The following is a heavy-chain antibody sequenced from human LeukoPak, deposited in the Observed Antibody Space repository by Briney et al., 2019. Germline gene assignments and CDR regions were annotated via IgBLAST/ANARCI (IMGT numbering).Heavy chain of an antibody. Sequence: SETLSLTCAVYGGSFSGYYWSWIRQPPGKGLEWIGKINHSGSTNYNPSLKSRVTISVDTSKNQFSLKLSSVTAADTAVYYCARSMITFGGVRYWGQGTLVTVSS. CDR3: ARSMITFGGVRY. CDR2: INHSGST. V-gene: IGHV4-34*01. D-gene: IGHD3-16*01. CDR1: GGSFSGYY. J-gene: IGHJ4*02.